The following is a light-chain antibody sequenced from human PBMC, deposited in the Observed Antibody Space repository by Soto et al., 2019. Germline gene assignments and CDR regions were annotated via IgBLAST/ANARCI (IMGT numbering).Light chain of an antibody. V-gene: IGKV1-5*01. J-gene: IGKJ1*01. CDR2: DAS. CDR1: QTISVS. CDR3: QQYDKYST. Sequence: IQMTQSPSTLSASVGDTVTITCRASQTISVSLAWYQQKPGKAPNLLIYDASTLQGGVPSRFSGSGSGTEFTLTVTSLQPDDFATYFCQQYDKYSTLGHGAKVDIK.